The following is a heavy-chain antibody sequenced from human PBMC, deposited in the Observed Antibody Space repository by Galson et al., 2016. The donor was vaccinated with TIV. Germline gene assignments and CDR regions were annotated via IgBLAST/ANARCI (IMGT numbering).Heavy chain of an antibody. CDR2: INPSGGST. J-gene: IGHJ4*02. CDR3: ARVLEVAGTDY. D-gene: IGHD6-19*01. V-gene: IGHV1-46*01. CDR1: GYTFTSYY. Sequence: SVKVSCKASGYTFTSYYMHWVRQAPGQGLEWMGIINPSGGSTSYAQKFQGRVTMTRDTSTSTVYMELSSLRSEAKAVYYCARVLEVAGTDYWGQGTLVTVSS.